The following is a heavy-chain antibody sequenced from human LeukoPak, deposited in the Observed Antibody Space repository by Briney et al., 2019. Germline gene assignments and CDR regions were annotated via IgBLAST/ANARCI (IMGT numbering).Heavy chain of an antibody. J-gene: IGHJ6*03. CDR1: GFTVSSNY. CDR2: IYSGGST. CDR3: ARDGTGYSSGWYLYMDV. Sequence: GGSLSLSCAASGFTVSSNYISWVRQAPGKGLEWVSVIYSGGSTYYADSVKGRFTISRDNSKNTLYLQMNSLRAEDTAVYYCARDGTGYSSGWYLYMDVWGKGTTVTVSS. D-gene: IGHD6-19*01. V-gene: IGHV3-53*01.